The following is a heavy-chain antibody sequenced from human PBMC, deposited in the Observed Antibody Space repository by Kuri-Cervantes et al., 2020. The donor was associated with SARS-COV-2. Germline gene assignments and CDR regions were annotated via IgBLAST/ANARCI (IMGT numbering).Heavy chain of an antibody. CDR3: AGESGTPLSLYYYYYMDV. J-gene: IGHJ6*03. Sequence: GGSLRLSCAASGFTFSSYWMSWVRQAPGKGLEWVANIKQDGSEKYYVDSVKGRFTISRDNAKNTLYLQMNSLRAEDTAVYYCAGESGTPLSLYYYYYMDVWGKGTTVTVSS. CDR2: IKQDGSEK. V-gene: IGHV3-7*01. CDR1: GFTFSSYW. D-gene: IGHD1-14*01.